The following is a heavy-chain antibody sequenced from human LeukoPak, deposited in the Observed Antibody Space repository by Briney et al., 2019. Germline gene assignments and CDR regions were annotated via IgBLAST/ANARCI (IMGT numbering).Heavy chain of an antibody. CDR1: GFTFSSYG. J-gene: IGHJ4*02. V-gene: IGHV3-30*18. CDR2: ISYDGSNK. CDR3: AKDEGV. Sequence: GGSLRLSCAASGFTFSSYGMHWVRQAPGKGLEWVAVISYDGSNKYYADSVKGRFTISRDNSKNTLYLQMNSLRAEDTAVYYCAKDEGVWGQGTLVTVSS.